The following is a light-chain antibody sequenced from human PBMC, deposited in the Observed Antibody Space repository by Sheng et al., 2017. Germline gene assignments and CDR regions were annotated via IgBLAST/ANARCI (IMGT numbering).Light chain of an antibody. Sequence: EIVLTQSPATLSLSPGERATLSCRASENIRSYLAWYQQKPGQAPRLLIYGASSRATGIPNRFSGSGSGTDFTLTINRLEPEDFAVYYCQQYGSSPRTFGQGTKVEIK. CDR3: QQYGSSPRT. J-gene: IGKJ1*01. V-gene: IGKV3-20*01. CDR1: ENIRSY. CDR2: GAS.